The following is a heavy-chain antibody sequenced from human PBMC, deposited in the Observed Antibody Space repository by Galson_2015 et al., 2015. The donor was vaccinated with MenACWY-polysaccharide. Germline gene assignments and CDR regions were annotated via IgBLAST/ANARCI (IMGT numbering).Heavy chain of an antibody. J-gene: IGHJ6*02. Sequence: SVKVSCKASGYTFTSYGISWVRQAPGQGLEWMGWISAYNGNTNYAQKLQGRVTMTTDTSTSTAYMELRSLRSDDTAVYYCARDYRFLHDYYYYGIDVWGQGTTVTVSS. D-gene: IGHD3-3*01. CDR2: ISAYNGNT. CDR1: GYTFTSYG. V-gene: IGHV1-18*01. CDR3: ARDYRFLHDYYYYGIDV.